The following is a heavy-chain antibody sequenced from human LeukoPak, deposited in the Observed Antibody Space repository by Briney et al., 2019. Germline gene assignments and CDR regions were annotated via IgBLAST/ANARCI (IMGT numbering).Heavy chain of an antibody. Sequence: PLDTLSLTCAVYGGSLSGYYWGWLRQPPRKGLKWIGSIYYSGSTYDNPSLNSQATKYVDTSKNQFSLKLRSVTAADTAVYYCARQEYSSSYGDYWGKGTLVTVSS. CDR2: IYYSGST. J-gene: IGHJ4*02. CDR3: ARQEYSSSYGDY. D-gene: IGHD6-6*01. CDR1: GGSLSGYY. V-gene: IGHV4-39*01.